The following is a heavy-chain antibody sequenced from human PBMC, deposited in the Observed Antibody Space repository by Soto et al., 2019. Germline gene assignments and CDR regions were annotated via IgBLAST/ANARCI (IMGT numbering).Heavy chain of an antibody. CDR3: ARDQHRSWRQRLEIDYYYYGMDV. CDR2: ISYDGSNK. CDR1: GFTFSSYA. Sequence: QVQLVESGGGVVQPGRSLRLSCAASGFTFSSYAMHWVRQAPGKGLEWVAVISYDGSNKYYADSVKGRFTISRDNSKNTLYLQMNSLRAEDTAVYYCARDQHRSWRQRLEIDYYYYGMDVWGQGTTVTVSS. D-gene: IGHD6-25*01. J-gene: IGHJ6*02. V-gene: IGHV3-30-3*01.